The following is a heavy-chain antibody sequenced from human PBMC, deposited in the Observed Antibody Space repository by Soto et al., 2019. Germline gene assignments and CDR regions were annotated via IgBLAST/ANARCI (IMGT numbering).Heavy chain of an antibody. CDR3: AKGVRLRDGRYYFDS. V-gene: IGHV3-23*01. Sequence: PGGSLRLSCAASGFSFGGCAMSWVRQAPGKGLEWVSGISAGSVTTYYTDSVKGRFTISRDNSKNTLYLQMNSLRAEDTAVYYCAKGVRLRDGRYYFDSWGQGTLVTVSS. D-gene: IGHD2-8*01. CDR1: GFSFGGCA. J-gene: IGHJ4*02. CDR2: ISAGSVTT.